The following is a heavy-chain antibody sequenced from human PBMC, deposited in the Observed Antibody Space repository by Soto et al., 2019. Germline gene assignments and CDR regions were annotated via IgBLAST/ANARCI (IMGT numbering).Heavy chain of an antibody. CDR3: ARAPAWCSGGICPIAY. CDR1: GGTFSSYA. J-gene: IGHJ4*02. D-gene: IGHD2-15*01. CDR2: IIPIFGTA. Sequence: QVQLVQSGAEVKKPGSSVKVSCKASGGTFSSYAISWVRQAPGQGLDWMGGIIPIFGTANYAQKFQGRVTITADESTSTAYMELSSLRSEDTAVYYCARAPAWCSGGICPIAYGGQGNLVTVSS. V-gene: IGHV1-69*01.